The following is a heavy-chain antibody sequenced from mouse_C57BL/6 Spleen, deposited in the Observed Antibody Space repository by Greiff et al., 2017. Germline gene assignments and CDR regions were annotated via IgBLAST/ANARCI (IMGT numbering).Heavy chain of an antibody. V-gene: IGHV1-5*01. CDR3: TRLVWDVSYFDY. J-gene: IGHJ2*01. D-gene: IGHD4-1*01. Sequence: EVQLQQSGTVLARPGASVKMSCKTSGYTFTSYWMHWVKQRPGQGLEWIGAIYPGNSDTSYNQKFKGKAKLTAVTSASTAYMELSSLTNEDSAVXYCTRLVWDVSYFDYWGQGTTLTVSS. CDR1: GYTFTSYW. CDR2: IYPGNSDT.